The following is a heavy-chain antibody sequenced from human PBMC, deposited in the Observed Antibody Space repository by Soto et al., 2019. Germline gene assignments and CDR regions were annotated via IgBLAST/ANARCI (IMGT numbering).Heavy chain of an antibody. CDR1: GFSFSDYY. CDR3: VRDRDNYYYGSGTYMSDY. Sequence: PGGSLRLSCTASGFSFSDYYMTWIRQAPGEGPEWVSSISGGGDIITYVDSVKGRFTISRDNAKNSLYLQMRSLRAEDTALYYCVRDRDNYYYGSGTYMSDYWSQGTLVTVSS. J-gene: IGHJ4*02. D-gene: IGHD3-10*01. V-gene: IGHV3-11*01. CDR2: ISGGGDII.